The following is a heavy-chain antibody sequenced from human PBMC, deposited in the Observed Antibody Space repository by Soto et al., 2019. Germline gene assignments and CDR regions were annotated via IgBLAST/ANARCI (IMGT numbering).Heavy chain of an antibody. CDR3: ARETPSFDS. CDR2: IRTISCAI. CDR1: GFTFSDYP. D-gene: IGHD2-15*01. Sequence: QLVESGGGLVQPGGSLRLSCEASGFTFSDYPMNWVRQAPGKGLEGVSSIRTISCAIYFADSVRGRFTISRDNARNSLYLQMTSLRDEDTAVYYCARETPSFDSWGQGTLVTVSS. V-gene: IGHV3-48*02. J-gene: IGHJ4*02.